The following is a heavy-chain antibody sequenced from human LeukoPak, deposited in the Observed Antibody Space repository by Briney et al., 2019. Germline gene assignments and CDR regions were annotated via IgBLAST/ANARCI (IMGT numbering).Heavy chain of an antibody. J-gene: IGHJ1*01. CDR2: ISWDSGNT. V-gene: IGHV3-43D*03. Sequence: PGGSLRLSCAASGFTFNDYAMHWVRQAPGKGLEWVSLISWDSGNTYYADSVKGRFTISRDNSKNSLSPQMNSLRAEDTALYYCAKGPGAAVGKRYIQHWGQGTLVTVSS. D-gene: IGHD6-13*01. CDR3: AKGPGAAVGKRYIQH. CDR1: GFTFNDYA.